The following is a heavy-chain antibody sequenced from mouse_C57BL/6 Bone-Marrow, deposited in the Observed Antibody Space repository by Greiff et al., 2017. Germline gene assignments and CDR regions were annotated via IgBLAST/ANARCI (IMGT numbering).Heavy chain of an antibody. CDR1: GFTFSSYA. CDR3: ARGSLTRRYFDY. D-gene: IGHD4-1*01. V-gene: IGHV5-4*03. CDR2: ISDGGSYT. Sequence: EVKLMESGGGLVKPGGSLKLSCAASGFTFSSYAMSWVRQTPEKRLEWVATISDGGSYTYYPDNVKGRFTISRDNAKNNLYLQMSHLKSEDTAMYYCARGSLTRRYFDYWGQGTTLTVSS. J-gene: IGHJ2*01.